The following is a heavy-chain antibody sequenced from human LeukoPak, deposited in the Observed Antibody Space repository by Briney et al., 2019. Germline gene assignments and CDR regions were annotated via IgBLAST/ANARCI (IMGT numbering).Heavy chain of an antibody. CDR3: AREVYSNLPKTDY. D-gene: IGHD4-11*01. J-gene: IGHJ4*02. V-gene: IGHV4-30-2*01. Sequence: SQTLSLTCAVSGGSISSGGYSWSWIRQPPGKGLEWIGYIYHSGSTYYNPSLKSRVTISVDTSKNQFSLKLSSVTAADTAVYYCAREVYSNLPKTDYWGQGTLVTVSS. CDR1: GGSISSGGYS. CDR2: IYHSGST.